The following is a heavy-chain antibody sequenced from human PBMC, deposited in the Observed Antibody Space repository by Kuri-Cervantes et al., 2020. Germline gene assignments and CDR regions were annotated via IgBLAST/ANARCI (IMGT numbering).Heavy chain of an antibody. Sequence: ESLKISCTVSGGSVSSGSYYWSWIRQPPGKGLEWIGYIYYSGSTNYNPSLKSRVTISADTSKNQFSLKLSSVTAADTAVYYCARDSRAAAGVDYWGQGTLVTVSS. CDR3: ARDSRAAAGVDY. V-gene: IGHV4-61*01. J-gene: IGHJ4*02. D-gene: IGHD6-13*01. CDR1: GGSVSSGSYY. CDR2: IYYSGST.